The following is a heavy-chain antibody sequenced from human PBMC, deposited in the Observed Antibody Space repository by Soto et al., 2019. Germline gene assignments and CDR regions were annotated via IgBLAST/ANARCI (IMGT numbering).Heavy chain of an antibody. J-gene: IGHJ4*02. CDR2: VSHDGRNT. Sequence: VQLVESGGGVVQPGRSLRLSCAASGFTFSDYAMHWVRQAPGKGLEWVAVVSHDGRNTHYADSVKGRFTISRDSSKNTVPLEITSLRAEDTAVYYCAKGGRQWLVTSVFNYWGQGALVTVSS. CDR3: AKGGRQWLVTSVFNY. CDR1: GFTFSDYA. D-gene: IGHD6-19*01. V-gene: IGHV3-30*18.